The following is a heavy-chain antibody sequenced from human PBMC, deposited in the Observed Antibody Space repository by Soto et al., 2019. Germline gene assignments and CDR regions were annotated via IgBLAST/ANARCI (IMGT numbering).Heavy chain of an antibody. D-gene: IGHD6-19*01. J-gene: IGHJ3*02. CDR3: ARTGYSSGRYKGAFDI. CDR1: GGSFSGYY. Sequence: QVQLQQWGAGLLKPSETLSLTCAVYGGSFSGYYWSWIRQPPGKGLEWIGEINHSGSTNYNPSLKSRVTISVDTSKNQFSLKLSSVTAADTAVYYCARTGYSSGRYKGAFDIWGQRTIGPLSS. V-gene: IGHV4-34*01. CDR2: INHSGST.